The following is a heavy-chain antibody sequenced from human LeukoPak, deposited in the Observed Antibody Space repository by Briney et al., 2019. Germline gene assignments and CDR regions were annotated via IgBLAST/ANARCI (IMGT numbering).Heavy chain of an antibody. Sequence: PGGSLRLSCAASGFTFSDYSMHWVRQAPGMGLEWVAVTSHDGSNEYYADSVKGRFTISRDNSKNTLYLQMNSLKAEDTAVYYCARDTDYDGGLDYWGQGILVTVSS. CDR1: GFTFSDYS. V-gene: IGHV3-30*04. CDR3: ARDTDYDGGLDY. J-gene: IGHJ4*02. CDR2: TSHDGSNE. D-gene: IGHD3-22*01.